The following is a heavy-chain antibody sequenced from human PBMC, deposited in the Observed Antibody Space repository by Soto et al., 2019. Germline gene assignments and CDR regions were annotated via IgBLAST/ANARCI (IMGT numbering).Heavy chain of an antibody. CDR2: ISAYNGNT. V-gene: IGHV1-18*01. D-gene: IGHD3-3*01. J-gene: IGHJ6*03. CDR3: ARSQPVLRFLEWSESYYYYMDV. Sequence: ASVKVSCKASGYTFTSYGISWVRQAPGQGLEWMGWISAYNGNTNYAQKFQGRVTMTRNTSISTAYMELSSLRSEDAAVYYCARSQPVLRFLEWSESYYYYMDVWGKGTTVTVSS. CDR1: GYTFTSYG.